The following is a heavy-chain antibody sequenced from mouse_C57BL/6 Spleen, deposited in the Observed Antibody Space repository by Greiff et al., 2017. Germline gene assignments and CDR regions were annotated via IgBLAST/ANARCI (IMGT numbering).Heavy chain of an antibody. CDR1: GFTFSDYG. J-gene: IGHJ4*01. CDR2: ISSGSSTI. CDR3: ATFYDYDEMDY. V-gene: IGHV5-17*01. D-gene: IGHD2-4*01. Sequence: DVKLVESGGGLVKPGGSLKLSCAASGFTFSDYGMHWVRQAPEKGLEWVAYISSGSSTIYYADTVKGRFTISRDNAKNTLFLQMTSLRSEDTAMYYCATFYDYDEMDYWGQGTSVTVSS.